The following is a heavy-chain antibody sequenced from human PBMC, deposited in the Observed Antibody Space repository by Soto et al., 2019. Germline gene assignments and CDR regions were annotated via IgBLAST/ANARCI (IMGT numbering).Heavy chain of an antibody. J-gene: IGHJ6*02. CDR2: IIPIFGTA. V-gene: IGHV1-69*12. Sequence: QVQLVQSGAEVKKPGSSVKVSCKASGGTFSSYAISWVRQAPGQGLEWMGGIIPIFGTANYAQKFQGRVTITADESTSTAYMELSSLRSEATAVYYCARDTYDFRQSYYYYYGIDVWGQGTTVTFSS. CDR1: GGTFSSYA. CDR3: ARDTYDFRQSYYYYYGIDV. D-gene: IGHD3-3*01.